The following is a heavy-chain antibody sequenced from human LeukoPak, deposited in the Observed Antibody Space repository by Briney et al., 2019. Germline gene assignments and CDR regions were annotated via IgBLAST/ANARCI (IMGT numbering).Heavy chain of an antibody. CDR3: ARPTAMVYDYYDSSGYDVFDI. CDR2: INPNSGGT. D-gene: IGHD3-22*01. V-gene: IGHV1-2*02. Sequence: ASVKVSCMASVYTSTGYYMRWVRQAPGQGLEWMGWINPNSGGTNYAQKFQGRVTMTRDTTISTAYMELSRLRSDDTAVYYCARPTAMVYDYYDSSGYDVFDIWGQGTMVTVSS. J-gene: IGHJ3*02. CDR1: VYTSTGYY.